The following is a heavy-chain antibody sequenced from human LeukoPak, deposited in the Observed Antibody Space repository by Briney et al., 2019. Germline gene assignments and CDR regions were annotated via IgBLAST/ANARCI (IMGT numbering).Heavy chain of an antibody. D-gene: IGHD3-3*01. CDR3: ARDRYYDFWSGYPYYYYYGMDV. CDR2: ISYDGSNK. J-gene: IGHJ6*02. CDR1: GFTFSSYG. Sequence: GGSLRLSCAASGFTFSSYGMHWVRQAPGKGLEWVAVISYDGSNKYYADSVKGRFTISRDNSKNTLYLQMNSLRAEDTAVYYCARDRYYDFWSGYPYYYYYGMDVWGQGTTVTVSS. V-gene: IGHV3-30*03.